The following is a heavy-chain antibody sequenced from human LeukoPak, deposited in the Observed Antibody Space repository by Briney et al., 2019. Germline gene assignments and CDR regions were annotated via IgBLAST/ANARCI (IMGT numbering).Heavy chain of an antibody. CDR3: AREGYCSGGSCYSFDY. Sequence: GGSLRLSCAASGFTFSSYSMNWVRQAQGKGLEWVSSISSSSSYIYYADSVKGRFTISRDNAKNSLYLQMNSLRAEDTAVYYCAREGYCSGGSCYSFDYWGQGTLVTVSS. J-gene: IGHJ4*02. D-gene: IGHD2-15*01. CDR1: GFTFSSYS. CDR2: ISSSSSYI. V-gene: IGHV3-21*01.